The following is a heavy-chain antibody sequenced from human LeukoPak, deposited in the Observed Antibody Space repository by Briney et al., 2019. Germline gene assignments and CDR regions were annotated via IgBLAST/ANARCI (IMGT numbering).Heavy chain of an antibody. CDR2: ISSSSGTI. J-gene: IGHJ4*02. Sequence: GGSLRLSCAASGFTFSSYAMSWVRQAPGKGLEWVSYISSSSGTIYYADSVKGRFTISRDNAKNSLYLQMNGLRDEDTAVYYCAKVDGYSYGYLEYWGQGTLVTVSS. CDR1: GFTFSSYA. V-gene: IGHV3-48*02. D-gene: IGHD5-18*01. CDR3: AKVDGYSYGYLEY.